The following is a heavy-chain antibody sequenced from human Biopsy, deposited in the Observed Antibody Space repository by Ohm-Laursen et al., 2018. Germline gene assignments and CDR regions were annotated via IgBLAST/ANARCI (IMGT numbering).Heavy chain of an antibody. CDR3: ASDLNGDPSAFDY. V-gene: IGHV3-23*01. CDR2: IDSSAAST. Sequence: SLRFSCAASGFTFKNYAMNWVRQAPGKGLDWVSSIDSSAASTFYADSVKGRFTISRDNSKNTLFLQMNSLRAADTAIYYCASDLNGDPSAFDYWGQGTPVTVSS. D-gene: IGHD4-17*01. CDR1: GFTFKNYA. J-gene: IGHJ4*02.